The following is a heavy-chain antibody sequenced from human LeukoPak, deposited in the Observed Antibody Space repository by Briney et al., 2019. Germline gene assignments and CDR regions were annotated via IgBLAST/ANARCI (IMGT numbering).Heavy chain of an antibody. V-gene: IGHV3-9*01. J-gene: IGHJ4*02. Sequence: PGRSLRLSCAASGFTFDDYAMHWVRQAPGKGLEWVSGISWNSGSIGYADSVKGRFTISRDNAKNSLYLQMNSLRAEDTALYHCAKVANPGWGQGTLVTVSS. CDR1: GFTFDDYA. CDR2: ISWNSGSI. D-gene: IGHD3-10*01. CDR3: AKVANPG.